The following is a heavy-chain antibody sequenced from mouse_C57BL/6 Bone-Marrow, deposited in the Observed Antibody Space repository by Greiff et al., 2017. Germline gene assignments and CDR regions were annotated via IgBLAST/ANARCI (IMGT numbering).Heavy chain of an antibody. J-gene: IGHJ3*01. CDR3: TLIYYDYDPAWFAY. CDR1: GFNIKDDY. Sequence: VQLQQSGAELVRPGASVKLSCTASGFNIKDDYMHWVKQRPEQGLAWIGWIDPENGDTESSSKFQGKATITADTSSNTAYLQLSSLTSEDTAVYYCTLIYYDYDPAWFAYWGQGTLVTVSA. D-gene: IGHD2-4*01. V-gene: IGHV14-4*01. CDR2: IDPENGDT.